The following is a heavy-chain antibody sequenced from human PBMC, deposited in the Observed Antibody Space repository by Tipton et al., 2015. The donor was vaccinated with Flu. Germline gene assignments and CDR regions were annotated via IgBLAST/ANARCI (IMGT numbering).Heavy chain of an antibody. CDR3: VVPWGVARLGY. J-gene: IGHJ4*02. CDR2: IYSDGYNK. V-gene: IGHV3-53*01. D-gene: IGHD2-2*01. CDR1: GFGVSSKY. Sequence: SLRLSCAAYGFGVSSKYMSWVRQAPGKGLEWVSVIYSDGYNKYYTDSVKGRFPISRDNSKNTLHRQMDSLRAEDTGVYYCVVPWGVARLGYWGQGTLFTVSS.